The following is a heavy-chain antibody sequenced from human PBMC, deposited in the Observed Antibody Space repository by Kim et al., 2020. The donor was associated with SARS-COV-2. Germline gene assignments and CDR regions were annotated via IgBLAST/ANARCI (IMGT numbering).Heavy chain of an antibody. J-gene: IGHJ6*02. Sequence: GGSLRLSCAASGFTFSSYAMSWVRQAPGKGLEWVSAISGSGGSTYYADSVKGRLTISRDNSKNTLYLQINSLRAEDTPVYYCANPHPTDFWSGSNGMDVWCQVTTVTVSS. D-gene: IGHD3-3*01. V-gene: IGHV3-23*01. CDR1: GFTFSSYA. CDR2: ISGSGGST. CDR3: ANPHPTDFWSGSNGMDV.